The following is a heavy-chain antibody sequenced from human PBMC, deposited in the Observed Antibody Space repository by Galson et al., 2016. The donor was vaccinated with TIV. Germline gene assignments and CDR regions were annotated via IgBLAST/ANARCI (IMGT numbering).Heavy chain of an antibody. CDR2: ISAGGGRT. V-gene: IGHV3-23*01. CDR1: GFTFSSFA. CDR3: VKVPSSGFTYYYAMDV. J-gene: IGHJ6*02. Sequence: SLRLSCAASGFTFSSFAMTWVRQAPGKGLEWVSRISAGGGRTDYADSVKGRFTISRDNSKNTLYMQMNSLRAEDTAVYYCVKVPSSGFTYYYAMDVWGQGTTVTVSS. D-gene: IGHD6-19*01.